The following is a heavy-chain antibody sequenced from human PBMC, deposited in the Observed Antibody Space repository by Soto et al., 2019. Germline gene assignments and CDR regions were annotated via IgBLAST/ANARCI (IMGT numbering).Heavy chain of an antibody. CDR1: GYTFTSYA. CDR3: AREGETMVRGVIITRWFDP. CDR2: INAGNGNT. D-gene: IGHD3-10*01. V-gene: IGHV1-3*01. Sequence: QVQLVQSGAEVKKPGASVKVSCKASGYTFTSYAMHWVRQAPGQRLEWMGWINAGNGNTKYSQKFQGRVTITRDTSARTAYMELSSLRSDDTAVYYCAREGETMVRGVIITRWFDPWGQGTLVTVSS. J-gene: IGHJ5*02.